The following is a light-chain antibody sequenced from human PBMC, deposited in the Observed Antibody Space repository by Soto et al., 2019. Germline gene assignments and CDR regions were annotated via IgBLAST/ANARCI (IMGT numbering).Light chain of an antibody. CDR2: GAS. CDR3: QQDGSPRT. J-gene: IGKJ1*01. Sequence: EILLTQSPGTLSLSPGERATLSCRASQSVSSSYLAWYQQKPGQAPRLLIYGASSRATGIPDRFSGSGSGTDFPLTISRLEPEDFAVYYCQQDGSPRTFGQGTKVDIK. CDR1: QSVSSSY. V-gene: IGKV3-20*01.